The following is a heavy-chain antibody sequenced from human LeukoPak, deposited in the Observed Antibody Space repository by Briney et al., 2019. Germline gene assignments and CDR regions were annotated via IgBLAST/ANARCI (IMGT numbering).Heavy chain of an antibody. CDR3: ARLARSGSYYNHGYYLDY. D-gene: IGHD3-10*01. CDR1: GGSIRSHY. V-gene: IGHV4-59*08. J-gene: IGHJ4*02. CDR2: IYYSGRT. Sequence: SETLSLTCIVSGGSIRSHYWSWIRQPPGKGLEWRGYIYYSGRTNYNPSLKRRVTLSVDTSKNQFSLKLSSVTAADTAVYYCARLARSGSYYNHGYYLDYWGQGTLVTVSS.